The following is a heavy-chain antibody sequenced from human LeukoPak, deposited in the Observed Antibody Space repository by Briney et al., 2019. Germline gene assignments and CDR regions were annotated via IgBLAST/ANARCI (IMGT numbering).Heavy chain of an antibody. V-gene: IGHV1-2*02. CDR2: INPNSGGT. CDR1: GYTFTGYY. CDR3: ARDSGTTGEVKFDP. D-gene: IGHD3-10*01. J-gene: IGHJ5*02. Sequence: ASVKVSCKASGYTFTGYYMHWVRQAPGQGLEGMGWINPNSGGTNYAQQFQGRVTMTRDTSISTAYMELSRLRSDDTAVYYCARDSGTTGEVKFDPWGQGTLVTVSS.